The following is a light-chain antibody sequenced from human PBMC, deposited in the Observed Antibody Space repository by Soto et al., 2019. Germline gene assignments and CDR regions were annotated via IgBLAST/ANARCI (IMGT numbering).Light chain of an antibody. CDR1: QSVSGXS. Sequence: EIVLTQSPGTLSLSPGDGATLSCRASQSVSGXSLAWYQQKPGQAPRLLIYGASTRATGIPDKFSGSGSGXXXXXXXXXLXPEDFAVYYCQQYGSSPYTFGQGTKLEIK. V-gene: IGKV3-20*01. CDR2: GAS. CDR3: QQYGSSPYT. J-gene: IGKJ2*01.